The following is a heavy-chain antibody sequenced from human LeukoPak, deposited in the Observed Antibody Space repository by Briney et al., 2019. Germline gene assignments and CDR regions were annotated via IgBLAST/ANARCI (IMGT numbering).Heavy chain of an antibody. CDR3: ATDRYGPPFDI. J-gene: IGHJ3*02. CDR2: FDPEHGET. D-gene: IGHD4-17*01. CDR1: GYTLTELS. Sequence: ASVKVSCKVSGYTLTELSMHWVRQAPGKGREWMGGFDPEHGETSYAQKFQGRVTMTEDTSTDTAYMELSSLRSEDTAVYYCATDRYGPPFDIWGQGTMVTVSS. V-gene: IGHV1-24*01.